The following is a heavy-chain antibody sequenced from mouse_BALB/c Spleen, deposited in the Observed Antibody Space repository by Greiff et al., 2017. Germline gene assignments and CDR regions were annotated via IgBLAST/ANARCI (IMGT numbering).Heavy chain of an antibody. Sequence: EVQLPQSGTVLARPGASVKMSCKASGYTFTSYWMHWVKQRPGQGLEWIGAIYPGNSDTSYNQKFKGKAKLTAVTSTSTAYMELSSLTKEDSAVYYGTRDPYYYGSSYNAMDYWGQGTSVTVAS. D-gene: IGHD1-1*01. CDR2: IYPGNSDT. CDR3: TRDPYYYGSSYNAMDY. V-gene: IGHV1-5*01. J-gene: IGHJ4*01. CDR1: GYTFTSYW.